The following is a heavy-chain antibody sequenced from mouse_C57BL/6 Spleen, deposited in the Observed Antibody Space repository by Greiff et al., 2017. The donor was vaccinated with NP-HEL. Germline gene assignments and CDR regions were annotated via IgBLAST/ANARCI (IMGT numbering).Heavy chain of an antibody. CDR2: IYPGSGST. D-gene: IGHD2-4*01. J-gene: IGHJ4*01. CDR1: GYTFTSYW. CDR3: ARFSYYDYDRAYYYAMDY. Sequence: VQLQQPGAELVKPGASVKMSCKASGYTFTSYWITWVKQRPGQGLEWIGDIYPGSGSTNYNEKFKSKATLTVDTSSSTAYMQLSSLTSEDSAVYYCARFSYYDYDRAYYYAMDYWGQGTSVTVSS. V-gene: IGHV1-55*01.